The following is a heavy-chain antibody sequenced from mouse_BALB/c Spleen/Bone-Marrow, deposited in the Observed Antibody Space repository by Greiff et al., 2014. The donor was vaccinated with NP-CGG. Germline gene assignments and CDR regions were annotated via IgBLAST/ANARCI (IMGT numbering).Heavy chain of an antibody. CDR1: GFNIKDTY. Sequence: VQLQQSGAELVKPGASVKLSCTASGFNIKDTYMHWVKQRPEQGLEWIGRIDPAYGNTKYDPKFQGKATITADTSSNTAYLQLSSLTSEDTAVYYCASYYYGSSRFAYWGQGTLVTVSA. J-gene: IGHJ3*01. D-gene: IGHD1-1*01. V-gene: IGHV14-3*02. CDR3: ASYYYGSSRFAY. CDR2: IDPAYGNT.